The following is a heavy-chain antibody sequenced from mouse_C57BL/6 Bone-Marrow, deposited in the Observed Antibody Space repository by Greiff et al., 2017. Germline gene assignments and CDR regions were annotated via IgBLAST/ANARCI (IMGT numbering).Heavy chain of an antibody. V-gene: IGHV1-81*01. J-gene: IGHJ2*01. D-gene: IGHD1-1*01. CDR3: ARGYSYGSSHFDY. CDR2: IYPRSGNT. CDR1: GYTFTSYG. Sequence: QVQLQQSGAELARPGASVKLSCKASGYTFTSYGISWVKQRTGQGLEWIGEIYPRSGNTYYNEKFKGKATLTADKSSSTAYMELRSLTSEDSAVYFCARGYSYGSSHFDYWGQGTTLTVSS.